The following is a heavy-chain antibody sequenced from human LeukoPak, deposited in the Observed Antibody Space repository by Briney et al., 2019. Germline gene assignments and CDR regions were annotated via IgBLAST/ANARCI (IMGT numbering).Heavy chain of an antibody. CDR2: IIPILGIA. Sequence: GASVKVSCKASGGTFSSYAISWVRQAPGQGLEWMGRIIPILGIANYAQKFQGRVTITADKSTSIAYMELSSLRSEDTAVYYCARVIGTTGPYYYGMDVWGQGTTVTVSS. V-gene: IGHV1-69*04. CDR1: GGTFSSYA. J-gene: IGHJ6*02. D-gene: IGHD1-1*01. CDR3: ARVIGTTGPYYYGMDV.